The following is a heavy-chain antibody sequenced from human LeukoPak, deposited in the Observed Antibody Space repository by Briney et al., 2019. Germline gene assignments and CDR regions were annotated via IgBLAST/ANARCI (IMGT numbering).Heavy chain of an antibody. Sequence: GGSLRLSCAASGFTFSSYAMSWVRQAPGKGLEWVSAISGSGGSTYYADSVKGRFTISRDNSKNTLYPQMNSLRAEDTAVYYCAKAEDTAMVTYSDYWGQGTLVTVSS. CDR1: GFTFSSYA. V-gene: IGHV3-23*01. CDR3: AKAEDTAMVTYSDY. J-gene: IGHJ4*02. D-gene: IGHD5-18*01. CDR2: ISGSGGST.